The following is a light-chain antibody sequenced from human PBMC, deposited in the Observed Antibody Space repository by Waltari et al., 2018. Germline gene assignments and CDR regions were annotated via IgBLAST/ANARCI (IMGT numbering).Light chain of an antibody. V-gene: IGLV2-11*01. CDR3: CSYAANKVV. Sequence: QSDLTQPRSVSGFPEQSVTISCTGSSGDVGGSTSVSWYQQIPGKAPKLIIYDVSTRPSGVPDRFSGSMSDNTASLTVSGLQAEDEADYFCCSYAANKVVFGGGTRLTVL. CDR2: DVS. J-gene: IGLJ2*01. CDR1: SGDVGGSTS.